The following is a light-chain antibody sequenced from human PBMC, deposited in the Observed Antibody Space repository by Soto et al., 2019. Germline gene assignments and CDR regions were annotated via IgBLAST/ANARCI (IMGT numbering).Light chain of an antibody. J-gene: IGKJ1*01. Sequence: VEKRVTTTCRASQGISSDIAWYQQKPGKVPKLLIYAASSLQSGVPSRFSGSGSGTDFTLTISSLQSEDDAVYYCPQDYNWPLWTFGQGTKVDI. V-gene: IGKV1-27*01. CDR2: AAS. CDR1: QGISSD. CDR3: PQDYNWPLWT.